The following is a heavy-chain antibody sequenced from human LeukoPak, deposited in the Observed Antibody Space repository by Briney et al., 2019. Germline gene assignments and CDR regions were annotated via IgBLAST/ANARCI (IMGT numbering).Heavy chain of an antibody. V-gene: IGHV1-46*01. CDR1: GYTLTSYY. CDR2: INPSGGST. CDR3: ARDKLMTYYYGSGSYRAFDI. D-gene: IGHD3-10*01. J-gene: IGHJ3*02. Sequence: GASVKVSCKASGYTLTSYYMHWVRQAPGQGLEWMGIINPSGGSTSYAQKFQGRVTMTRDTSTSTVYMELSSLRSEDTAVYYCARDKLMTYYYGSGSYRAFDIWGQGTMVTVSS.